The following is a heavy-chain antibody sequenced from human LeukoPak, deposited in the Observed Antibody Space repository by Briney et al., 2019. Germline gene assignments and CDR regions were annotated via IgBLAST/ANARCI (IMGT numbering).Heavy chain of an antibody. Sequence: GGPLRPSGAASEITFSTSAMSGGGQAPGKGLEGVSSISGSGIVGSTYYADSVKGRFTISRDYSKNTLNLPVNSPRAEDTAVYYCAKSGYSRFDYWGQGTMVTVSS. CDR2: ISGSGIVGST. CDR3: AKSGYSRFDY. V-gene: IGHV3-23*01. CDR1: EITFSTSA. J-gene: IGHJ4*02. D-gene: IGHD5-24*01.